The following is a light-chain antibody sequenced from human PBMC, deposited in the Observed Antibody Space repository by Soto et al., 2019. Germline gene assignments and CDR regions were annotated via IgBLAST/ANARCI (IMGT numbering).Light chain of an antibody. V-gene: IGKV3D-20*02. Sequence: DIVLTQSPGTLSLSPGARATLSCRAGQSVSSSYLAWYQQKPGQAPRLLIYGASSRATGIPDRFSGSGSGTDFTLTISRLEPEDFAVYYCQQRSNWPPITFGQGTRLEIK. CDR3: QQRSNWPPIT. CDR2: GAS. CDR1: QSVSSSY. J-gene: IGKJ5*01.